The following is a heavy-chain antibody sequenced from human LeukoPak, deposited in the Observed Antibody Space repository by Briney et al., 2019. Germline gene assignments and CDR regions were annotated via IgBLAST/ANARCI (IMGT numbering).Heavy chain of an antibody. CDR1: GGTFSSYA. CDR2: IIPIFGTA. D-gene: IGHD3-3*01. V-gene: IGHV1-69*13. Sequence: SVKVSFKASGGTFSSYAISWVRQAPGQGLEWMGGIIPIFGTANYAQKFQGRVTITADESTSTAYMELSSLRSEDTAVYYCARAEGAYYDFWSGYNFDYWGQGTLVTVSS. CDR3: ARAEGAYYDFWSGYNFDY. J-gene: IGHJ4*02.